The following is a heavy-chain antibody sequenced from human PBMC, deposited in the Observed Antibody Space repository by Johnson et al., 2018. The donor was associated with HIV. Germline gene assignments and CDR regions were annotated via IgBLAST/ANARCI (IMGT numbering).Heavy chain of an antibody. V-gene: IGHV3-30*04. CDR3: VRRFYDSSAFDI. J-gene: IGHJ3*02. CDR2: ISYDGSNK. CDR1: GFTFSSYA. D-gene: IGHD3-22*01. Sequence: QVQLVEYGGGVVQPGRSLRLSCAASGFTFSSYAMHWVRQAPGKGLEWVAVISYDGSNKYFTDSVRGRFTISRDNSKNTLFLQMNSLRAEDTAVYYCVRRFYDSSAFDIWGQGTLVTVSS.